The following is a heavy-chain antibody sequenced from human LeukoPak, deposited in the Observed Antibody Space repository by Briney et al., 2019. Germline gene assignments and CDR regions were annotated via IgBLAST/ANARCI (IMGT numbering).Heavy chain of an antibody. CDR2: IYSGGST. J-gene: IGHJ4*02. CDR3: AGGARRQQPFDY. CDR1: EFTVSSNY. Sequence: GGSLRLSCAASEFTVSSNYMNWVRQAPGKGLEWVSVIYSGGSTYYADSVKGGFTISRDNSKNTLYLQMNSLRAEDTAVYYCAGGARRQQPFDYWGQGTLVTVSS. V-gene: IGHV3-66*01. D-gene: IGHD6-13*01.